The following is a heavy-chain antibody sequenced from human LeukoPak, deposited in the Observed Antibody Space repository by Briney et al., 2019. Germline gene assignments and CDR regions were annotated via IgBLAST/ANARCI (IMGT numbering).Heavy chain of an antibody. CDR3: ARAGVGYDILTGYYDY. V-gene: IGHV4-4*02. J-gene: IGHJ4*02. D-gene: IGHD3-9*01. CDR2: IYYSGST. CDR1: GGSISSSNW. Sequence: SGTLSLTCAVSGGSISSSNWWSWVRQPPGKGLEWIGYIYYSGSTNYNPSLKSRVTISVDTSKNQFSLKLSSVTAADTAVYYCARAGVGYDILTGYYDYWGQGTLVTVSS.